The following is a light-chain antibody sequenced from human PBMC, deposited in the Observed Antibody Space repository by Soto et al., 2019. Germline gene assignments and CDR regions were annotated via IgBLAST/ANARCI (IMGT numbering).Light chain of an antibody. CDR2: GAS. Sequence: EIVVTQSPDTLSLSPGERATLSCRASQSVSSNSVAWYQQKPGQAPRLLIYGASNRATGISDRFSGSGSGTDFSLTINRPEPEDFAVYFCQQYGSQYIFGQGTKLEIK. CDR1: QSVSSNS. CDR3: QQYGSQYI. V-gene: IGKV3-20*01. J-gene: IGKJ2*01.